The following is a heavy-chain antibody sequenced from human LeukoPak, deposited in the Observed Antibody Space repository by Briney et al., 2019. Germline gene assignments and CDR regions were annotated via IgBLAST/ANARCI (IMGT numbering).Heavy chain of an antibody. CDR2: IRSKANSYAT. CDR3: TRLPDIAAPGTAPLY. Sequence: GGSLRLSCAASGFTFSGSAMHWVRQASGKGPEWVGRIRSKANSYATTYAASVRGRFTISRDDSKNTAYLQMNSLKTEDTAVYYCTRLPDIAAPGTAPLYWGQGTLVTVSS. J-gene: IGHJ4*02. D-gene: IGHD6-13*01. V-gene: IGHV3-73*01. CDR1: GFTFSGSA.